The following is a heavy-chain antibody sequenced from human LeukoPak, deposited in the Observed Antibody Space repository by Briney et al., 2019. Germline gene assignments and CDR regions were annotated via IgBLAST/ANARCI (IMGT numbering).Heavy chain of an antibody. CDR3: ARCGATVTMFFDY. V-gene: IGHV1-18*01. Sequence: GASVKVSCKASGYTFSIYGITWVRQAPGQGLEWMGFFSADNGNTNYAQKFQGRVTMTTDTSTSTAYMELRSLRADDTAVYYYARCGATVTMFFDYWGQGTLVTVSS. J-gene: IGHJ4*02. CDR1: GYTFSIYG. D-gene: IGHD4-17*01. CDR2: FSADNGNT.